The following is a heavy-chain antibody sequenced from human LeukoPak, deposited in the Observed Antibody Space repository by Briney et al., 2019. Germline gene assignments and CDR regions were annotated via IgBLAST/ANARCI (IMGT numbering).Heavy chain of an antibody. CDR1: GFTFSSYS. D-gene: IGHD3/OR15-3a*01. J-gene: IGHJ4*02. Sequence: GGSLRLSCAASGFTFSSYSMNWVRQAPGKGLEWVSSISSSRSYIYYADSVKGRFTISRDNAKNSLYLQMNSLRAEDTAVYYCARDWTLNYWGQGTLVTVSS. CDR3: ARDWTLNY. CDR2: ISSSRSYI. V-gene: IGHV3-21*01.